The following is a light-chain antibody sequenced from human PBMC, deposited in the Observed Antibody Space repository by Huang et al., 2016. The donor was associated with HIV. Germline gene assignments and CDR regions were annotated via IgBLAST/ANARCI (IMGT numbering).Light chain of an antibody. CDR3: QQSYNTPT. CDR2: GAS. J-gene: IGKJ1*01. Sequence: DIQMTQSPSSLSASVGDRATITCRASQRINSYLNWYQQKPGKAPNLLIYGASSLQSGVPSRFSGSGSGTDFTLTISSLQPEDFATYYCQQSYNTPTFGHGTKVEI. CDR1: QRINSY. V-gene: IGKV1-39*01.